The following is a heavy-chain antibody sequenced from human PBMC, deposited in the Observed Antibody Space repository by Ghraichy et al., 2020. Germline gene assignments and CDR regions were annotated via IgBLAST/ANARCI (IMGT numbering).Heavy chain of an antibody. Sequence: ASVKVSCKASGYTFANYDINWVRQATGQGLEWMGWLNPKNGNTGYAPKFQDRITMTTDTSINSAYMEVSSLTSEDTAVYYCAKGPRGWNVDSGMDVWGQGTTVTVSS. D-gene: IGHD1-1*01. CDR2: LNPKNGNT. V-gene: IGHV1-8*01. CDR3: AKGPRGWNVDSGMDV. J-gene: IGHJ6*02. CDR1: GYTFANYD.